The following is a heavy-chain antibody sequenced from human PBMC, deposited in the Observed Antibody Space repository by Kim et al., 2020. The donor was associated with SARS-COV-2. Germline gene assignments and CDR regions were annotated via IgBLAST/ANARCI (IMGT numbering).Heavy chain of an antibody. Sequence: GGSLRLSCAASGFTFSGFGMHWVRQAPGKGLEWVAVISYDGTYKKYADSVEGRFTISRDNSKKALYLQMNSLRAEDTAVYYCAKEVHVDSAMWGQETLVTVS. CDR3: AKEVHVDSAM. J-gene: IGHJ4*02. CDR1: GFTFSGFG. D-gene: IGHD5-18*01. CDR2: ISYDGTYK. V-gene: IGHV3-30*18.